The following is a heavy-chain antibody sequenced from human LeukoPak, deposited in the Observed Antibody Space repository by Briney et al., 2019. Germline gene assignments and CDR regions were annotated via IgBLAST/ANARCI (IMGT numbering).Heavy chain of an antibody. J-gene: IGHJ3*02. CDR3: AKEYYDILTGYLHAFDI. Sequence: GGSLRLSCAASGFTFSSYAMSWVRQAPGKGLEWVSAISGSGGSTYYADSVKGRFTISRDNSKNTLYLQMNSLRAEDTAVYYCAKEYYDILTGYLHAFDIWGQGTMVTVSS. CDR2: ISGSGGST. V-gene: IGHV3-23*01. CDR1: GFTFSSYA. D-gene: IGHD3-9*01.